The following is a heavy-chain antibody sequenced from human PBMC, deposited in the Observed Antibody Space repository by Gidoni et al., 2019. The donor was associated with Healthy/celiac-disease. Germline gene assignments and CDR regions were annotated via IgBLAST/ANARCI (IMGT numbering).Heavy chain of an antibody. Sequence: QLQLQESGPGLVQPSETPSLTCTVSGGSISSSSYYWCWIRQPPGKGLEWIGSIYYSGSTYYNPSLKSRVTISVDTSKNQFSLKLSSVTAADTAVYYCASNRGNYYDSSGYYLEHWGQGTLVTVSS. CDR1: GGSISSSSYY. CDR3: ASNRGNYYDSSGYYLEH. D-gene: IGHD3-22*01. J-gene: IGHJ1*01. CDR2: IYYSGST. V-gene: IGHV4-39*07.